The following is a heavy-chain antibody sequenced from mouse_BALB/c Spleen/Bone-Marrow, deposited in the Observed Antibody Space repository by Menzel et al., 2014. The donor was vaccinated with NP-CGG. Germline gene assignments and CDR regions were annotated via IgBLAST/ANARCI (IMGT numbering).Heavy chain of an antibody. CDR2: INPSNGRT. CDR1: GYTFTSYW. Sequence: QAQLQQSGAELVEPGASVKLSCKASGYTFTSYWMHWVKQRPGQGLEWIGEINPSNGRTNYNEKFKSKATLTVDKSSSTAYMQLSSLTSEDSAVYYCARCYYGNYFDYWIQGTTLTVSS. CDR3: ARCYYGNYFDY. V-gene: IGHV1S81*02. J-gene: IGHJ2*01. D-gene: IGHD2-1*01.